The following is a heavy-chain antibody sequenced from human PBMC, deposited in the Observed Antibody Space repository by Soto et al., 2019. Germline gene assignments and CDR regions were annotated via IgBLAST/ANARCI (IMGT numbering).Heavy chain of an antibody. CDR3: AREKSHTXGSYFAY. D-gene: IGHD1-26*01. Sequence: GASVKVSCKASGGTFSSYPISWVRQAPGQGLEWMGRIIPILDIATYAQKFQGRVSITADKSTSTAYMELSSLRSEDTAVYYCAREKSHTXGSYFAYWGQGMLVTVSS. CDR1: GGTFSSYP. J-gene: IGHJ4*02. V-gene: IGHV1-69*04. CDR2: IIPILDIA.